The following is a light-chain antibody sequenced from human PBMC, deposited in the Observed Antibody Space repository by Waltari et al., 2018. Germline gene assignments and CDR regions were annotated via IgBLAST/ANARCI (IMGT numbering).Light chain of an antibody. V-gene: IGKV1-39*01. CDR3: QQSYNPPLT. CDR2: LAS. J-gene: IGKJ4*01. CDR1: QRISFY. Sequence: DIQMTQSLSSLSASVGYRVTFTCRASQRISFYLNWYQHKPGKAPKLLIYLASSLQSGVPSRFSGSGSGTDFTLTISSLQPEDFATYYCQQSYNPPLTFGGGTKVEIK.